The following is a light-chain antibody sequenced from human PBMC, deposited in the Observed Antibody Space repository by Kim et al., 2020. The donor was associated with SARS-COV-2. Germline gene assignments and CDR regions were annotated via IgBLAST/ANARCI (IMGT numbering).Light chain of an antibody. Sequence: SEGDRVTITCRESESISNDVNWYQQKPGKAPKLLIYAASSWHSGAPSRCSGSGSGTDFTRTITSLQPEDFATYFCQQSHTAPLLSFGGGTKVDIK. CDR2: AAS. J-gene: IGKJ4*01. CDR1: ESISND. V-gene: IGKV1-39*01. CDR3: QQSHTAPLLS.